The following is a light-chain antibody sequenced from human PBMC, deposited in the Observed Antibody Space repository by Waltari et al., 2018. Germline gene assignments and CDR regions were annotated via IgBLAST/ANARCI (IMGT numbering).Light chain of an antibody. Sequence: SSELTQDPAVSVALGQTVRITCQGDSLRSYYASWYQQKPGQAPVLVIYGKNNRPPGLPDRFSGSSSGNTASLTITGAQAEDEADYYCNSRDSSGNHLVFGGGTKLTVL. CDR2: GKN. J-gene: IGLJ2*01. V-gene: IGLV3-19*01. CDR3: NSRDSSGNHLV. CDR1: SLRSYY.